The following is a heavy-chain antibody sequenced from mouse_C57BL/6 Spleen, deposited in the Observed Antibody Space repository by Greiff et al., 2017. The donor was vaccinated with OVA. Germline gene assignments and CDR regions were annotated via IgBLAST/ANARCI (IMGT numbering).Heavy chain of an antibody. CDR3: ARRDYYGSSWNYFDY. CDR2: IDPSDSYT. J-gene: IGHJ2*01. Sequence: QVHVKQPGAELVKPGASVKLSCKASGYTFTSYWMQWVKQRPGQGLEWIGEIDPSDSYTNYNQKFKGKATLTVDTSSSTAYMQLSSLTSEDSAVYYCARRDYYGSSWNYFDYWGQGTTLTVSS. V-gene: IGHV1-50*01. CDR1: GYTFTSYW. D-gene: IGHD1-1*01.